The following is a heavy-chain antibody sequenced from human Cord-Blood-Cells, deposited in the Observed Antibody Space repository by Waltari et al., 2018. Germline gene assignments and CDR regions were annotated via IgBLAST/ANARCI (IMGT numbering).Heavy chain of an antibody. CDR2: INPNSGGT. J-gene: IGHJ6*02. V-gene: IGHV1-2*04. CDR1: GYTLTGYY. D-gene: IGHD6-19*01. Sequence: QVQLVQSGAEVQKPGPSVQVSCQASGYTLTGYYMPWLRKAHGQGLEWMGWINPNSGGTNYAQKFQGWVTMTRDTSISTAYMELSRLRSDDTAVYYCARARWSSGWWDAHYYYYGMDVWGQGTTVTVSS. CDR3: ARARWSSGWWDAHYYYYGMDV.